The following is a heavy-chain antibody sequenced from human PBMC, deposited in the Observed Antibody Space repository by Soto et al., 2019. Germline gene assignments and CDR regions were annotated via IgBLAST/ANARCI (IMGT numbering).Heavy chain of an antibody. CDR1: GGTHSSYA. D-gene: IGHD3-22*01. Sequence: QVQLVQSGAEVKKPGSSVKVSCKVTGGTHSSYAITWVRQAPGQGLEWMGGIIPIFGTRDNAQKFQVRVTITADPSTSTAYLELSGLTSDDTAVYYCERDGSDYSTSGHYDPWGQGTLVTVSS. J-gene: IGHJ5*02. CDR3: ERDGSDYSTSGHYDP. V-gene: IGHV1-69*01. CDR2: IIPIFGTR.